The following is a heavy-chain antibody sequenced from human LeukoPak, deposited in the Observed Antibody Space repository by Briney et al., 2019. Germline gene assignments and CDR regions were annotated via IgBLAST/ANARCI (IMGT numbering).Heavy chain of an antibody. D-gene: IGHD1-26*01. Sequence: GASVKVSCKASGYTFTSYGISWVRQAPGQGLEWMGWIYPNTGGTHSAQKFQGRVTMTRGTSISTAYMELSRLRSDDTAIYYCARDPLIGGSGWFDPWGQGTLVTVSS. V-gene: IGHV1-2*02. CDR2: IYPNTGGT. CDR3: ARDPLIGGSGWFDP. CDR1: GYTFTSYG. J-gene: IGHJ5*02.